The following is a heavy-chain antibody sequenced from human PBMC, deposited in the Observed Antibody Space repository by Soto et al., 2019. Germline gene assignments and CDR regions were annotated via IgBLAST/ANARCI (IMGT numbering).Heavy chain of an antibody. CDR3: ARDLGYYDSSGYFDY. J-gene: IGHJ4*02. V-gene: IGHV3-11*01. CDR2: ISSSGNIF. CDR1: GFTFSDYH. Sequence: PGGSLRLSCATSGFTFSDYHMSWIRQAPGKGLEWVSHISSSGNIFYFADSVKGRFTISRDNAKNSLYLQMNSLRAEDTAVYYCARDLGYYDSSGYFDYWGQGTLVTVSS. D-gene: IGHD3-22*01.